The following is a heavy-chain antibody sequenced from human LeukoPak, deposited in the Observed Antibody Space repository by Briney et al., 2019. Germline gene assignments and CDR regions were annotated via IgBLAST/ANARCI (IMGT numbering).Heavy chain of an antibody. J-gene: IGHJ3*02. CDR3: AKDIDYYDSSGYPPHAFDI. CDR2: ISGSGGST. D-gene: IGHD3-22*01. CDR1: GFTFSSYA. Sequence: PGRSLRLSCAASGFTFSSYAMSWVRQAPGKGLEWVSAISGSGGSTYYADSVKGRFTISRDNSKNTLDLQMNSLRAEDTAVYYCAKDIDYYDSSGYPPHAFDIWGQGTMVTVSS. V-gene: IGHV3-23*01.